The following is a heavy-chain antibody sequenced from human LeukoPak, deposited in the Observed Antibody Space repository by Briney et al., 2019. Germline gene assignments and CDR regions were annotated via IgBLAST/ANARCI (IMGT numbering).Heavy chain of an antibody. Sequence: GASVKVSCKASAYTFTGYYMHWVRQAPGQGREWMGWINPDSGCTNYAQKFQGRVTMTRDTSISTACMEVSRLRSDDTAVYYCAREGSGWYGTFDYWGQGTLVTVSS. CDR3: AREGSGWYGTFDY. V-gene: IGHV1-2*02. D-gene: IGHD6-19*01. CDR2: INPDSGCT. CDR1: AYTFTGYY. J-gene: IGHJ4*02.